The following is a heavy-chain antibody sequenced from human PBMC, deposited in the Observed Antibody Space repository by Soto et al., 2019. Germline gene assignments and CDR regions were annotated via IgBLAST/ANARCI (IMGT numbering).Heavy chain of an antibody. CDR2: INAGNGNT. V-gene: IGHV1-3*01. J-gene: IGHJ4*02. D-gene: IGHD2-15*01. Sequence: ASVKVSCKASGYTFTSYSMHWVRQAPGQRLEWMGWINAGNGNTKYSQKFQGRVTITRDTSASTAYMELSSLRSEDTAVYYCARDEFYCSGGSCYLRKPFDYWGQGTLVTVSS. CDR3: ARDEFYCSGGSCYLRKPFDY. CDR1: GYTFTSYS.